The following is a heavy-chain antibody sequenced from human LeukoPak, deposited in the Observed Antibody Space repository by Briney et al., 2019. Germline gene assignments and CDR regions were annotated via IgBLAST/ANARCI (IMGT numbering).Heavy chain of an antibody. Sequence: ERSLRLSCAAAGFTFSRYGMHWVRQAPGKGLEWVALIWYDGSNKYYADSVRGRFTISRDNSKNTLFLQMDGLRAEDTAVYYCARDGAEHYYDTAGYYSYYFDFWGQGTLVTVSS. J-gene: IGHJ4*02. D-gene: IGHD3-22*01. V-gene: IGHV3-33*01. CDR1: GFTFSRYG. CDR3: ARDGAEHYYDTAGYYSYYFDF. CDR2: IWYDGSNK.